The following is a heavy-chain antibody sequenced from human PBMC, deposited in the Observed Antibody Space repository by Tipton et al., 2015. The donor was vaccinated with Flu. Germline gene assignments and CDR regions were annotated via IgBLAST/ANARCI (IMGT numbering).Heavy chain of an antibody. V-gene: IGHV4-59*07. CDR3: ARALYSSNWYGSVWLDP. CDR2: VYYTGST. Sequence: TLSLTCTISGGSIGKYYWSWIRQPPGKGLEWIGYVYYTGSTNYNPSLRSRVSMPLDTSKNQVSLKLSSVTAADTAVYFCARALYSSNWYGSVWLDPWGQGTQVTVSS. CDR1: GGSIGKYY. J-gene: IGHJ5*02. D-gene: IGHD6-13*01.